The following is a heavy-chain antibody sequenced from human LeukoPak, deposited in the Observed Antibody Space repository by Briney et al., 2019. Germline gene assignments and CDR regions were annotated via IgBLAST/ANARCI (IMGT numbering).Heavy chain of an antibody. CDR3: ASGQARRCCYFQH. J-gene: IGHJ1*01. CDR1: GFTFTSYA. D-gene: IGHD6-19*01. CDR2: IRGDGETT. V-gene: IGHV3-23*01. Sequence: SGGSLRLSCAASGFTFTSYAMNWVRQAPGKGLEWVSAIRGDGETTYYADSVKGRFTISRDNSKNTLYLQMNSLRAEDTAVYYCASGQARRCCYFQHGGQGTLVTVS.